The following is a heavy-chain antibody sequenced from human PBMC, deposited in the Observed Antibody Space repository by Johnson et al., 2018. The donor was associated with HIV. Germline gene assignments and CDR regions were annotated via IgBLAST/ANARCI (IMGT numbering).Heavy chain of an antibody. J-gene: IGHJ3*02. CDR2: ISYDGNNK. D-gene: IGHD7-27*01. CDR1: EFTFSRFA. V-gene: IGHV3-30-3*01. Sequence: QVQLVESGGGVVRPGRSLRLSCAACEFTFSRFAMHWVRQAPGKGLEWVAVISYDGNNKYFADSVKGRFTISRDNSKNSLYLQMNSLRAEDTAVYYCARQLGSDAFDIWGQGTMVTVSS. CDR3: ARQLGSDAFDI.